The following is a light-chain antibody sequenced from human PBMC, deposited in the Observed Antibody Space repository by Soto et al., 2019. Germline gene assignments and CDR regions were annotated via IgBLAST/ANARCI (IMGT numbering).Light chain of an antibody. CDR3: QQYSIWRT. V-gene: IGKV3-15*01. Sequence: EVAMTQSPATLSLAPGERVTLSYRASESVSTNLAWYQQKAGQAPRLLIYGAFTRATGIPARFSGSGSGTEFTLTISGLQSEDFAVYYCQQYSIWRTFGQGTKVEIK. CDR2: GAF. CDR1: ESVSTN. J-gene: IGKJ1*01.